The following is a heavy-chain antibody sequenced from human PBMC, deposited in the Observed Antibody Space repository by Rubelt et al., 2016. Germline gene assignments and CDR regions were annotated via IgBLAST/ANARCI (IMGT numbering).Heavy chain of an antibody. CDR3: ARRSTSSWHRFDY. CDR1: AGSISNYY. Sequence: QVQLQQWGAGLLKPSETLSLTCTVSAGSISNYYWSWIRQPPGKGLEWIGYISSSGSTNYNPSLTSRVAISVDSSKNQFSLRLTSVIAADTAIYYCARRSTSSWHRFDYWGQGTLVTVSS. D-gene: IGHD6-13*01. J-gene: IGHJ4*02. V-gene: IGHV4-4*08. CDR2: ISSSGST.